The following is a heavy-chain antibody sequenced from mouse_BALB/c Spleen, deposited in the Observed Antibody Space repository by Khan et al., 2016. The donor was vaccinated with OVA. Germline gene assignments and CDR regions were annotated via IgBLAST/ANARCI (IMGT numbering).Heavy chain of an antibody. Sequence: VQLQQSGAELARPGASVKMSCKASGYTFTSYTIHWIKVRPGQGLEWIGFITPSNGYTNYNQTFKDQATLTADKSSTTVHMQLSSLTSDESAVYNCGRDGAYHRNDGWFAYWGQGTLVTVSA. CDR2: ITPSNGYT. CDR3: GRDGAYHRNDGWFAY. V-gene: IGHV1-4*01. D-gene: IGHD2-14*01. CDR1: GYTFTSYT. J-gene: IGHJ3*01.